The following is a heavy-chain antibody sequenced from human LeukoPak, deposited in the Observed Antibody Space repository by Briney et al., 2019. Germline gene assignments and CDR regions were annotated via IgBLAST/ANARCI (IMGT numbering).Heavy chain of an antibody. D-gene: IGHD3-10*01. CDR2: IYYSGST. V-gene: IGHV4-39*07. J-gene: IGHJ4*02. CDR1: GGSISSSSYY. CDR3: ARAPYGSGFDY. Sequence: SETLSLTCTVSGGSISSSSYYWGWIRQPPGNGLEWIGSIYYSGSTYYNPSLKSRVTISVDTSKNQFSLKLSSVTAADTAVYYCARAPYGSGFDYWGQGTLVTVSS.